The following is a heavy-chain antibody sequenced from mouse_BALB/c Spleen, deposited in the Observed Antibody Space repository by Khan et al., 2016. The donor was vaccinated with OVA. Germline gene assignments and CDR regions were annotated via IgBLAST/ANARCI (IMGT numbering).Heavy chain of an antibody. CDR2: ISYSGST. CDR3: ARYLHYYGSSPWFPY. Sequence: EVQLQGSGPSLVKPSQTLSLTCSVTGDSITSGYWNWIRKFPGNKLEFMGYISYSGSTYYNPSLKSRISITRDTSKNQYFLQLNSVTAEDTATYYCARYLHYYGSSPWFPYWGQGTLVTVSA. CDR1: GDSITSGY. J-gene: IGHJ3*01. V-gene: IGHV3-8*02. D-gene: IGHD1-1*01.